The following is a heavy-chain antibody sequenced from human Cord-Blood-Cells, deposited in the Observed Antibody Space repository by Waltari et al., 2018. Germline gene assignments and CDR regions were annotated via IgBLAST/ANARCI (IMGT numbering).Heavy chain of an antibody. D-gene: IGHD4-4*01. J-gene: IGHJ4*02. V-gene: IGHV1-69*09. CDR1: GGTVSSYA. CDR3: ARADDSNYFDY. CDR2: IIPILGIA. Sequence: QVQLVQSGAEVKKPGSSVKVSCKASGGTVSSYAISWVRQAPGQGLEWMGRIIPILGIANYAQKFQGRVTITADKSTSTAYMELSSLRSEDTAVYYCARADDSNYFDYWGQGTLVTVSS.